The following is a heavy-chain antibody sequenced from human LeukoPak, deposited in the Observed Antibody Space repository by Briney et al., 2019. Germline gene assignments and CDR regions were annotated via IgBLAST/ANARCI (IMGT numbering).Heavy chain of an antibody. CDR2: IYYSGST. D-gene: IGHD6-19*01. Sequence: PSETLFLTCTVSGGSISSYYWSWIRQPPGKGLEWIGSIYYSGSTYYNPSLKSRVTISVDTSKNQSSLKLSSVTAADTAVYYCARGIAVAGIVFDYWGQGTLVTVSS. J-gene: IGHJ4*02. V-gene: IGHV4-39*07. CDR1: GGSISSYY. CDR3: ARGIAVAGIVFDY.